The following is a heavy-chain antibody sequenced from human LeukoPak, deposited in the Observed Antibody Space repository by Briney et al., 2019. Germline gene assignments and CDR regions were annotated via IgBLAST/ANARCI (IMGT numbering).Heavy chain of an antibody. CDR3: ARDSWQYSGYYDAFDI. CDR2: IYSDGSST. J-gene: IGHJ3*02. Sequence: PGGSLRLSCAASGYTFSSYCMHWVRQAPGKGLEWVSRIYSDGSSTSYADSVKGRFTISRDNAKNTLYLQMNSLRAEDTAVYYCARDSWQYSGYYDAFDIWGQGTMVTVSS. D-gene: IGHD5-12*01. V-gene: IGHV3-74*01. CDR1: GYTFSSYC.